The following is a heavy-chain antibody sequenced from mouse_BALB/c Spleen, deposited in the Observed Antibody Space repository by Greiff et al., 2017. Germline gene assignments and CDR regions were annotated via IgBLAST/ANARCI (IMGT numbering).Heavy chain of an antibody. V-gene: IGHV1-7*01. CDR2: INPSTGYT. CDR1: GYTFTSYW. J-gene: IGHJ4*01. CDR3: ARGKRRDGYAMDY. Sequence: QVQLQQSGAELAKPGASVKMSCKASGYTFTSYWMHWVKQRPGQGLEWIGYINPSTGYTEYNQKFKDKATLTADKSSSTAYMQLSSLTSEDSAVYYCARGKRRDGYAMDYWGQGTSVTVSS.